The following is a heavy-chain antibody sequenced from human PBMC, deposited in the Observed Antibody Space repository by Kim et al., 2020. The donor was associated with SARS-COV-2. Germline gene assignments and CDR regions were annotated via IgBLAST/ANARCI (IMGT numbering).Heavy chain of an antibody. V-gene: IGHV3-30*01. CDR3: ARGVSGTRGWFDP. Sequence: YADSVKGRFTISRDNSKNTLYLQMNSLRAEDTAVYYCARGVSGTRGWFDPWGQGTLVTVSS. J-gene: IGHJ5*02.